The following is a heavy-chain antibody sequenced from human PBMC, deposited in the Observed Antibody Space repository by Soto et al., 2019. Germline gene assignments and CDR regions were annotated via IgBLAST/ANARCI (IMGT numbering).Heavy chain of an antibody. V-gene: IGHV4-59*08. CDR3: VRPTRYCSGGSCYWGAFDI. CDR1: GGSISSYY. J-gene: IGHJ3*02. Sequence: QVQLQESGPGLVKPSETLSLTCTVSGGSISSYYWSWIRQPPGKGLEWIGYIYYSGNTNYNPSPKIPVPFSVDTSKIQSSLKLSSVTAADPAVYYCVRPTRYCSGGSCYWGAFDIWCQGTMVTVSS. CDR2: IYYSGNT. D-gene: IGHD2-15*01.